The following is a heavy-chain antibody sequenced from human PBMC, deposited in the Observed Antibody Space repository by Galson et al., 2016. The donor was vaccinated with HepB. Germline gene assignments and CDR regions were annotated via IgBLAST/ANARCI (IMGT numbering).Heavy chain of an antibody. D-gene: IGHD2-2*01. V-gene: IGHV3-64*01. J-gene: IGHJ4*02. Sequence: SLRLSCAASGFTFSSYAMHWVRQAPGKGLEYLSAITGSGDTTYYANSVKGRFTISRDNSETTLYLQMGSLRAEDMAVYYCARDTLSSPWDLDYWGQGTLVTVSS. CDR2: ITGSGDTT. CDR3: ARDTLSSPWDLDY. CDR1: GFTFSSYA.